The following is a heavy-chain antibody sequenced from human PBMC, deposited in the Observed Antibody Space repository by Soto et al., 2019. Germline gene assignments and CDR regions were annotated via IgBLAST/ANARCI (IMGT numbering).Heavy chain of an antibody. V-gene: IGHV3-48*03. Sequence: PGWSLRLSCASSVFTFSNYEMNWVRQAPGKGLEWVSYIGKSGSTYYADSVRGRFTVSRDNAKNSLYLQMTSLRAEDTALYYCAREEIDCGGDCFEYWGRGTLVTVSS. J-gene: IGHJ4*02. D-gene: IGHD2-21*01. CDR2: IGKSGST. CDR1: VFTFSNYE. CDR3: AREEIDCGGDCFEY.